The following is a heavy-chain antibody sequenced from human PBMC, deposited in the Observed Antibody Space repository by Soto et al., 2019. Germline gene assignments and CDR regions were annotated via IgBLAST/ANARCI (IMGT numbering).Heavy chain of an antibody. V-gene: IGHV3-30*03. CDR1: GFTFSSYG. J-gene: IGHJ6*02. D-gene: IGHD6-13*01. CDR3: ARVFSIPAPGGAYNFYTMDV. CDR2: ISYDGSNK. Sequence: GGSLRLSCAASGFTFSSYGMHWVRQAPGKGLEWVAVISYDGSNKYYADSVKGRFTISRDDSKNTLSLQLNSLRVEDTAVYYCARVFSIPAPGGAYNFYTMDVWGQGTTVTVSS.